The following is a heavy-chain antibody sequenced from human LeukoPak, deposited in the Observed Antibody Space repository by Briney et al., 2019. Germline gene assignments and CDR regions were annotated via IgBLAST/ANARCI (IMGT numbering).Heavy chain of an antibody. CDR3: AKALAGSGELSDY. J-gene: IGHJ4*02. Sequence: GRSLRLSCAASGFTFSSYGVHWVRQAPGKGLEWVAVISYDGSNKYYADSVRGRFTISRDNSKNTLYLQMNSLRAEDTAVYYCAKALAGSGELSDYWGQGTLVTVSS. CDR1: GFTFSSYG. D-gene: IGHD3-16*02. V-gene: IGHV3-30*18. CDR2: ISYDGSNK.